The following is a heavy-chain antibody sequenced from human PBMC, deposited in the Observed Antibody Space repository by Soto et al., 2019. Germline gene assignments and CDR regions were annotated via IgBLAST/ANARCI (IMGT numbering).Heavy chain of an antibody. D-gene: IGHD2-2*01. CDR3: ARDQPYCSSTSCYPGAFDI. J-gene: IGHJ3*02. CDR1: GFTFSSYG. Sequence: GGSLRLSCAASGFTFSSYGMHWVRQAPGKGLEWVAVIWYDGSNKYYADSVKGRFTISRDNSKNTLYLQMNSLRAEDTAVYYCARDQPYCSSTSCYPGAFDIWGQGTMVTVSS. V-gene: IGHV3-33*01. CDR2: IWYDGSNK.